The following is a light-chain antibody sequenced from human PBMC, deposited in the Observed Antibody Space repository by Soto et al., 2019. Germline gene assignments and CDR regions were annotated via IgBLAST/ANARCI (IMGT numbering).Light chain of an antibody. V-gene: IGLV2-11*01. CDR3: CSYAGSYV. CDR2: DVN. Sequence: QSVLTQPRSVSGSPGQSVTISCTGSSSDVGGYNYVSWYQQHPGKAPKLMISDVNKRPSGVPDRFSGPKSGNTASLTISGLQAEDEADYYCCSYAGSYVFGTGTKVTVL. CDR1: SSDVGGYNY. J-gene: IGLJ1*01.